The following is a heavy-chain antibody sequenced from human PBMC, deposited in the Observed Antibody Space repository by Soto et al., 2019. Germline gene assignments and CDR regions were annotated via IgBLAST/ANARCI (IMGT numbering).Heavy chain of an antibody. CDR2: INTSGGST. CDR3: ASDRTGGNTAFDI. V-gene: IGHV1-46*01. CDR1: GYTFTSYY. D-gene: IGHD2-2*02. Sequence: QVQLVQSGAEVKKPGASVKVSCKASGYTFTSYYMHWVRQAPGQGLEWMGIINTSGGSTSYAQKFRGRVTMPRDTSTSTVYMELSSLRSEDTAVYYCASDRTGGNTAFDIWGQGTMVTVSS. J-gene: IGHJ3*02.